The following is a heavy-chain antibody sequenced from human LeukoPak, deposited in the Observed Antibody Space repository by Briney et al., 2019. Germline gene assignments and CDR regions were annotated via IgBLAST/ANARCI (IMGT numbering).Heavy chain of an antibody. D-gene: IGHD1-1*01. Sequence: PGESLKISCEGSGYTFTNFWIGWVRQMPGKGLEWMGTVSPSDSDTRYSPSFQGQVTISADKSITTAYLQWSSLKASDTATYYCVRQPRVHTPDFWGQGTLVTVSS. J-gene: IGHJ4*02. V-gene: IGHV5-51*01. CDR3: VRQPRVHTPDF. CDR1: GYTFTNFW. CDR2: VSPSDSDT.